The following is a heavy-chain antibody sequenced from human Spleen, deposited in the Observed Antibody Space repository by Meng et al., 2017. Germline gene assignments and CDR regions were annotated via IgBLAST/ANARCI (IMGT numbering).Heavy chain of an antibody. CDR1: GYTFNRYA. J-gene: IGHJ4*02. CDR2: INVYNGIT. V-gene: IGHV1-18*01. CDR3: ATRGNPYLDR. Sequence: PLVASGVDWKKPGASVNVYCKSSGYTFNRYAMNWVRQAPGQVLQWMGWINVYNGITNYGRNFQGRVTLTTDTSTSKGYMELRSLTSDDTAVYYCATRGNPYLDRWGQGTLVTVSS.